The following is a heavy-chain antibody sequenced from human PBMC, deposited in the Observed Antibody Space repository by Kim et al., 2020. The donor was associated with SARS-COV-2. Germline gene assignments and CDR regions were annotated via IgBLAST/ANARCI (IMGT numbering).Heavy chain of an antibody. CDR2: IKQDGNQK. Sequence: GWSLRLSCAASGFTFSSYWMTWVRQAPGKGLEWVANIKQDGNQKYYVDSVKGRFTISRDNAKNSLYLQMNSLRAEDTAVYSCARDGDLYSSGKDAFDIWGQGTMVTVSS. CDR1: GFTFSSYW. CDR3: ARDGDLYSSGKDAFDI. J-gene: IGHJ3*02. D-gene: IGHD6-19*01. V-gene: IGHV3-7*01.